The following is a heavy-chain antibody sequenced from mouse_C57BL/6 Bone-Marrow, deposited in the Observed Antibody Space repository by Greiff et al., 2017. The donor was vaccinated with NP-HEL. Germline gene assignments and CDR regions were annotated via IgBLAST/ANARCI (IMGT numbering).Heavy chain of an antibody. CDR3: ARDWAWFAY. V-gene: IGHV1-82*01. CDR2: IYPGDGDT. D-gene: IGHD4-1*01. J-gene: IGHJ3*01. CDR1: GYAFSSSW. Sequence: VQLQQSGPELVKPGASVKISCKASGYAFSSSWMNWVKQRPGKGLEWIGRIYPGDGDTNYNGKFKGKATLTADKSSSTAYMQLSCLTSEDSAVYFCARDWAWFAYWGQGTLVTVSA.